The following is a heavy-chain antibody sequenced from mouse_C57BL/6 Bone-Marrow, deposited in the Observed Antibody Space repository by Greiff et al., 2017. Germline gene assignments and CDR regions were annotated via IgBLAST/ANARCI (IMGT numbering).Heavy chain of an antibody. Sequence: VQLQQSGPVLVKPGASVKMSCKASGYTFTDYYMNWVKQSHGKSLEWIGVINPYNGGTSYNQKFKGKATLTVDKSSSTAYMELNSLTSEDSAVYYCARPPYYYGSSLFAYWGQGTLVTVSA. V-gene: IGHV1-19*01. CDR3: ARPPYYYGSSLFAY. CDR2: INPYNGGT. CDR1: GYTFTDYY. J-gene: IGHJ3*01. D-gene: IGHD1-1*01.